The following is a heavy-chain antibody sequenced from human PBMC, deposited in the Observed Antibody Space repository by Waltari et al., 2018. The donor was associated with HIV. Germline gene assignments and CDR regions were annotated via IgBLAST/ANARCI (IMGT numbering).Heavy chain of an antibody. CDR3: ARLQQDIAHYYGLDV. J-gene: IGHJ6*02. Sequence: EVQLVESGGGLVQPGGSLRLSCAASGFTFYRYWMHWVRQAPGKGLVWVARINNDGSSTNYADSVKGRFTISRDNAKNTLYLQMNSLRVEDTSVYYCARLQQDIAHYYGLDVWGQGTTVIVSS. V-gene: IGHV3-74*01. CDR1: GFTFYRYW. D-gene: IGHD6-13*01. CDR2: INNDGSST.